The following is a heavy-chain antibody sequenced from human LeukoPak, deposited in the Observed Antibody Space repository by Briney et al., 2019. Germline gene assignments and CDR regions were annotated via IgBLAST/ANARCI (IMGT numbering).Heavy chain of an antibody. CDR2: INAGNGNT. V-gene: IGHV1-3*01. D-gene: IGHD6-13*01. Sequence: WASVKVSCKASGYSFTSFAIHWVRQAPGQRLEWMGWINAGNGNTKYSQKFQGRVTITRDTSASTAYMELSGLRSEDTAVYYCARVAAAGFFDWFDPWGQGTLVTVSS. CDR3: ARVAAAGFFDWFDP. J-gene: IGHJ5*02. CDR1: GYSFTSFA.